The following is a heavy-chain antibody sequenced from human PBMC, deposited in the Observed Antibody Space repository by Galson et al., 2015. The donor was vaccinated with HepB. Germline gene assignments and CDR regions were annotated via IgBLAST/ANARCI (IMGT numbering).Heavy chain of an antibody. V-gene: IGHV3-30-3*01. J-gene: IGHJ4*02. CDR1: GFTFSSYA. Sequence: SLRLSCAASGFTFSSYAMHWVRQAPGKGLEWVAVISYDGSNKYYADSVKGRFTISRDNSKNTLYLQMNSLRAEDTAVYYCASDGKMYSSSWSSDYWGQGTLVTVSS. CDR2: ISYDGSNK. D-gene: IGHD6-13*01. CDR3: ASDGKMYSSSWSSDY.